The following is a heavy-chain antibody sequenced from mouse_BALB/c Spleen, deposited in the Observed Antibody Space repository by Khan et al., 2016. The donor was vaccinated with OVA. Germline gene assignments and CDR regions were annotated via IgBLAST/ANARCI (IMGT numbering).Heavy chain of an antibody. CDR3: ARNGTPDYFDY. J-gene: IGHJ2*01. Sequence: QVQLKESGPGLVAPSQSLSITCTVSGFSLTSYGVHWIRQPPGKGLEWLGVIWAGGSTNYNTALMSRLSNSKDNSKSQVFLKMNSLQTDDTAMYFCARNGTPDYFDYGGQGTTLTVSS. CDR2: IWAGGST. V-gene: IGHV2-9*02. CDR1: GFSLTSYG.